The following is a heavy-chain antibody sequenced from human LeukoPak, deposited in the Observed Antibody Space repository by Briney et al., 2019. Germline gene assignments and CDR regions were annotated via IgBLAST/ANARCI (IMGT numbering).Heavy chain of an antibody. Sequence: ASVKVSCKAPGGTFSSYAISWVRQAPGQGLEWMGGIIPIFGTANYAQKFQGRVTITADESTSTAYMELRSLRSDDTAVYYCARGGGSSYAEYFQHWGQGTLVTVSS. J-gene: IGHJ1*01. CDR3: ARGGGSSYAEYFQH. D-gene: IGHD6-6*01. CDR2: IIPIFGTA. V-gene: IGHV1-69*13. CDR1: GGTFSSYA.